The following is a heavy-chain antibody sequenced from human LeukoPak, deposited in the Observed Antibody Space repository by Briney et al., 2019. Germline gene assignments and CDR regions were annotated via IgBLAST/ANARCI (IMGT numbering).Heavy chain of an antibody. CDR1: GYTFTSYD. CDR2: MNPNSGNT. Sequence: ASVKVSCKASGYTFTSYDINWVRQATGQGLEWMGWMNPNSGNTGYAQKFQGRVTITTDESTSTAYMELSSLRSEDTAVYYCASSRDTAMVTDDYYYYMDVWGKGTTVTVSS. V-gene: IGHV1-8*01. D-gene: IGHD5-18*01. J-gene: IGHJ6*03. CDR3: ASSRDTAMVTDDYYYYMDV.